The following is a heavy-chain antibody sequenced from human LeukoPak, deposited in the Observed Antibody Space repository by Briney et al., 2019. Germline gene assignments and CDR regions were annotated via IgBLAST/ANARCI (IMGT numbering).Heavy chain of an antibody. CDR1: GGTFSSYA. Sequence: SVKVSCKASGGTFSSYAISWVRQAPGQGLEWMGGIIPIFGTANYAQKFQGRVTITADESTSTAYMELSSLRSEDTAVYYCSRNAVPDRPFSGMDVWGKGTTVTVSS. D-gene: IGHD2-2*01. CDR2: IIPIFGTA. J-gene: IGHJ6*04. CDR3: SRNAVPDRPFSGMDV. V-gene: IGHV1-69*13.